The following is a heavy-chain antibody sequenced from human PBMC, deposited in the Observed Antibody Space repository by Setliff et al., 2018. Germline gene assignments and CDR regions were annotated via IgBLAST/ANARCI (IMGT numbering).Heavy chain of an antibody. V-gene: IGHV4-38-2*02. Sequence: SETLSLTCTVSGHPISRGFYWGWIRQSPGKGLEWIGSVYHSGSSYQNPSLRSRIAVSVDTSKNQFSLRLNSVTAADTAVYFRARAAARAEYSDTSAYLPFDFWGLGTLVTVSS. CDR2: VYHSGSS. CDR1: GHPISRGFY. CDR3: ARAAARAEYSDTSAYLPFDF. J-gene: IGHJ4*02. D-gene: IGHD3-16*01.